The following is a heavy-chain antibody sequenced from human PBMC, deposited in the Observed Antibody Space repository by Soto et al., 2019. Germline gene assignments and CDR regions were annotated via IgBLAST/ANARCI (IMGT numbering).Heavy chain of an antibody. D-gene: IGHD2-15*01. J-gene: IGHJ4*02. CDR3: ARDLGYCSGGSCYSWYYFDY. CDR1: GYTFTSYY. Sequence: GASVKVSCKASGYTFTSYYMHWVRQAPGQGLEWMGIINPSGGSTSYAQKFQGRVTMTRDTSTSTVYMELSSLRSEDTAVYYCARDLGYCSGGSCYSWYYFDYWGQGTLVTVSS. V-gene: IGHV1-46*01. CDR2: INPSGGST.